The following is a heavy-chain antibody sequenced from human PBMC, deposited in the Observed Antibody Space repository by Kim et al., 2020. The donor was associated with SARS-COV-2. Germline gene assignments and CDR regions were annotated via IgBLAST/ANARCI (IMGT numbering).Heavy chain of an antibody. CDR1: GYTFTSYY. V-gene: IGHV1-46*01. D-gene: IGHD2-21*01. CDR3: ARDVDGGGDCSLGPNCFDP. J-gene: IGHJ5*02. CDR2: INPSGGST. Sequence: ASVKVSCKASGYTFTSYYMHWVRQAPGQGLEWMGIINPSGGSTSYAQKFQGRVTMTRDTSTSTAYMELSSLRSEDTAVYYCARDVDGGGDCSLGPNCFDPWGQGTLVTVSS.